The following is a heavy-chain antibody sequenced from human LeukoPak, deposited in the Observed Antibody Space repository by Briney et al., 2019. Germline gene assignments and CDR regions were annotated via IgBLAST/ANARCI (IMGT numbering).Heavy chain of an antibody. CDR2: INPNSGGT. V-gene: IGHV1-2*04. J-gene: IGHJ4*02. D-gene: IGHD7-27*01. CDR3: VGGAPNWGFDY. Sequence: GASVKVSCKASGYTFTGYYMHWVRQAPGQGLEWMGWINPNSGGTNYAQKFQGWVTMTRDTSISTAYMELTSLRSEDTAVYYCVGGAPNWGFDYWGQGTLVIVSS. CDR1: GYTFTGYY.